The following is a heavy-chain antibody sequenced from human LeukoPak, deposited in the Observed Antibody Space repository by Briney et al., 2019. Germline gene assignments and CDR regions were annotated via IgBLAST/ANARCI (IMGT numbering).Heavy chain of an antibody. CDR3: ARDRGGGVVDCSGGSCYSDL. V-gene: IGHV1-18*01. Sequence: ASVTVSCKASGYTFTSYGISWVRQAPGQGLEWMGWISAYNGNTNYAQKLQGRVTMTTDTSTSTAYMELRSLRSDDTAVYYCARDRGGGVVDCSGGSCYSDLWGQGTLVTVSS. D-gene: IGHD2-15*01. CDR2: ISAYNGNT. CDR1: GYTFTSYG. J-gene: IGHJ4*02.